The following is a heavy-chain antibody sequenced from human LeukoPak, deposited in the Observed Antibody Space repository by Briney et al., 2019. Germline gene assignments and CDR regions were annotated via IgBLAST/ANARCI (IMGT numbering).Heavy chain of an antibody. D-gene: IGHD4-23*01. CDR3: ARDRYYGGDSHAFDI. V-gene: IGHV3-74*01. Sequence: SGGSLRLSCAASGFTFSSYWMHWVRQAPGKGLVWVSRINSDGSSTSYADSVEGRFTISRDNAKNTLYLQMDSLRAEDTAVYYCARDRYYGGDSHAFDIWGQGTMVTVSS. CDR2: INSDGSST. CDR1: GFTFSSYW. J-gene: IGHJ3*02.